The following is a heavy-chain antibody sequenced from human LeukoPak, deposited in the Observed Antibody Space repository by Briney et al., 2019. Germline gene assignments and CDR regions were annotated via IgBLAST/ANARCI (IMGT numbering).Heavy chain of an antibody. CDR1: GYTFTNYG. D-gene: IGHD3-22*01. CDR2: ISAYNGNT. CDR3: ARDEWDYYDSSGYLSWDY. Sequence: ASVKVSCKASGYTFTNYGISWVRQAPGQGLEWMGWISAYNGNTNYAQKLQGRVTMTTDTSTSTAYMELRSLRSDDTAVYYCARDEWDYYDSSGYLSWDYWGQGTLVTVSS. V-gene: IGHV1-18*01. J-gene: IGHJ4*02.